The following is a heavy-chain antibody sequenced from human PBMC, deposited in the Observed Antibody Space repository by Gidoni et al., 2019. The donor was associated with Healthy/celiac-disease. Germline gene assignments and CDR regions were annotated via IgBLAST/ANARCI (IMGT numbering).Heavy chain of an antibody. CDR1: GGSISSSSYY. CDR2: IFYSGST. CDR3: ARIGTWVAVAGYGWFDP. J-gene: IGHJ5*02. Sequence: QLQLQESGPGLVKPSETLSLTCTVSGGSISSSSYYWGWIRQPPGKGLEWIGSIFYSGSTYYNPSLKSRVTISVDTSKNQFSLRLNSVTAADTAVYYCARIGTWVAVAGYGWFDPWGQGTLVTVSS. D-gene: IGHD6-19*01. V-gene: IGHV4-39*01.